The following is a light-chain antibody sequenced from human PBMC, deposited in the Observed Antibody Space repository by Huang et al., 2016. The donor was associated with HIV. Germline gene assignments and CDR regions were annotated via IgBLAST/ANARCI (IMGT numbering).Light chain of an antibody. CDR2: DAS. V-gene: IGKV1-33*01. CDR3: QQYDNLPRYT. Sequence: DIQMTQSPSSLSASVGDRVTITCQASQDISNDLNWYQQKPGKAPKLLIYDASNLETCVPSRFSGSGSGTDFTFTISSLQPEDIATYYCQQYDNLPRYTFGQGTKLEIK. CDR1: QDISND. J-gene: IGKJ2*01.